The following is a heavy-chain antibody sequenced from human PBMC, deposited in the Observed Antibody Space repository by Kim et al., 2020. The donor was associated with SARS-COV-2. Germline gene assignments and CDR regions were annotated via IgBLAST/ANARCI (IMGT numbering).Heavy chain of an antibody. CDR2: IYYSGST. CDR3: ASSRSGSYYNAVEYFDY. V-gene: IGHV4-39*01. D-gene: IGHD3-10*01. J-gene: IGHJ4*02. Sequence: SETLSLTCTVSGGSISSSSYYWGWIRQPPGKGLEWIGSIYYSGSTYYNPSLKSRVTISVDTSKNQFSLKLSSVTAADTAVYYCASSRSGSYYNAVEYFDYWGQGTLVTVSS. CDR1: GGSISSSSYY.